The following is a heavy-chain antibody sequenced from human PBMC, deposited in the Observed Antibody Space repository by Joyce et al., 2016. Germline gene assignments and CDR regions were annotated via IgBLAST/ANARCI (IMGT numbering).Heavy chain of an antibody. D-gene: IGHD4-17*01. CDR3: ARLNGDYVYGNFYMDV. CDR2: VDPSDSYT. V-gene: IGHV5-10-1*01. J-gene: IGHJ6*03. Sequence: EVQLVQSGAEMRKPGASLRLSCKTSGYNFASYYISWVRQMPGKGLEWMGRVDPSDSYTRYCPSSKGHVTVSADKSNNTAYLQWRSLEASDTAIYYCARLNGDYVYGNFYMDVWGKGTTVTVSS. CDR1: GYNFASYY.